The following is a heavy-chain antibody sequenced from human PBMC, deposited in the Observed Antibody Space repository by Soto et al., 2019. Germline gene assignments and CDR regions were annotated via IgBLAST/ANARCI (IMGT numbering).Heavy chain of an antibody. D-gene: IGHD3-9*01. Sequence: ASVKVSCKASGYTFTDYYMHWVRQAPGHGLEWMGWISPNSGGTKYALKFQGRVTMTRDTSISTAYMELSRLRSDDTAVYYCARERNVLTGPDYSYYYGMDVWGQGTTVTVSS. J-gene: IGHJ6*02. V-gene: IGHV1-2*02. CDR3: ARERNVLTGPDYSYYYGMDV. CDR2: ISPNSGGT. CDR1: GYTFTDYY.